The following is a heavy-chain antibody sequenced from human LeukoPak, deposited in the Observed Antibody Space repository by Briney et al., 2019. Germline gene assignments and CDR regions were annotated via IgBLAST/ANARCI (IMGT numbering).Heavy chain of an antibody. CDR3: ACDSSGYYVFPFDY. V-gene: IGHV4-39*01. J-gene: IGHJ4*02. CDR2: IYYSGST. D-gene: IGHD3-22*01. CDR1: GGSISSSSYY. Sequence: SDTLSLTCTVSGGSISSSSYYWGWIRQPPGKGLEWIGSIYYSGSTYYNPSLKSRVTISVDTSKNQFSLKLSSVTAADTAVYYCACDSSGYYVFPFDYWGQGTLVTVSS.